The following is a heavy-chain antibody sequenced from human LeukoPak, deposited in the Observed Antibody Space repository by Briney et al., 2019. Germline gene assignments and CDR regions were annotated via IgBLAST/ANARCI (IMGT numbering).Heavy chain of an antibody. D-gene: IGHD6-13*01. Sequence: GGSLRLSCAASGFTFSSYWMHWVRQAPGKGLVWVSRINTDGSSTSYADSVKGRFTISRDNAKNTLYLQMNSLRAEDTAVYYCARSARRIAAAGRPWVYWGQGTLVTVSS. CDR3: ARSARRIAAAGRPWVY. CDR1: GFTFSSYW. J-gene: IGHJ4*02. V-gene: IGHV3-74*01. CDR2: INTDGSST.